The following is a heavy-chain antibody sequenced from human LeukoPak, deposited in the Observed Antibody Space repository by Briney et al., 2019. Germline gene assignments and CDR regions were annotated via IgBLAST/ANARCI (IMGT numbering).Heavy chain of an antibody. CDR1: GYTFTSYY. Sequence: GASVKVSCKASGYTFTSYYMHWVRQAPGQGLEWMGWINPNSGGTNYAQKFQGRVTMTRDTSISTAYMELSRLRSDDTAVYYCARLILELAPYYYYGMDVWGQGTTVTVSS. CDR3: ARLILELAPYYYYGMDV. V-gene: IGHV1-2*02. CDR2: INPNSGGT. J-gene: IGHJ6*02. D-gene: IGHD1-7*01.